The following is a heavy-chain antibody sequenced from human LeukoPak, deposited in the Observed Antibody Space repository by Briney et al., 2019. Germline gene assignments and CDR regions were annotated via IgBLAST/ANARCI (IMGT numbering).Heavy chain of an antibody. CDR3: AREYTGSYHTFDI. V-gene: IGHV3-48*02. CDR1: EFTFSAYR. CDR2: IDSGSTTM. J-gene: IGHJ3*02. Sequence: GGSLRLSCAASEFTFSAYRMDWVRQAPGKGREWVSYIDSGSTTMNYADSVQGRFTISRDNAKNSLYLQMNSLRDEDTAVYYCAREYTGSYHTFDIWGQGTMVTVSS. D-gene: IGHD1-26*01.